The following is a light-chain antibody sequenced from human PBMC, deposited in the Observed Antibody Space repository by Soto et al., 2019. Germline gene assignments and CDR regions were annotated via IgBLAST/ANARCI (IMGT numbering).Light chain of an antibody. V-gene: IGKV3-20*01. CDR3: QQYGSSIT. CDR2: GTS. J-gene: IGKJ5*01. Sequence: EIVLTQSPGTLSLSPGERATLSCRASQSVSNDYVAWVQQKPGQTPRLLIYGTSSRATGIPDRFSGSGSGTDFTLTISRLEPEDFAVYYCQQYGSSITFGQGTRLEI. CDR1: QSVSNDY.